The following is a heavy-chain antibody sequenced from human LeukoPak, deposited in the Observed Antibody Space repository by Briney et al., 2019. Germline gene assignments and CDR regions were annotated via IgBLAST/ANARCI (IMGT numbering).Heavy chain of an antibody. Sequence: GGSLRLSCAASGFAFSTYAMNWVRQAPGKGLEWVSTISDIGGSTHYAESVKGRFTVSRENSKNTVYLQMNSLRVEDTAVYYCAKDYYASGSYPTAWGQGTLVTVSS. CDR1: GFAFSTYA. CDR2: ISDIGGST. V-gene: IGHV3-23*01. J-gene: IGHJ5*02. D-gene: IGHD3-10*01. CDR3: AKDYYASGSYPTA.